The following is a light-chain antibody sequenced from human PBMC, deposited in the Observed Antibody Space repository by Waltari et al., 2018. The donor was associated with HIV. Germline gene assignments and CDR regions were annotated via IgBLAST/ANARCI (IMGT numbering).Light chain of an antibody. V-gene: IGKV3-20*01. Sequence: EIVLTQSPATLSLSPGERATLSCRASQAISSGYLAWYQQIRGQAPRLLIFGASSRATGIPDRFSGSGSETVFTLTISSLEPEDFAMYYCQQYGSSPCTFGQGTRLE. CDR2: GAS. CDR1: QAISSGY. J-gene: IGKJ2*02. CDR3: QQYGSSPCT.